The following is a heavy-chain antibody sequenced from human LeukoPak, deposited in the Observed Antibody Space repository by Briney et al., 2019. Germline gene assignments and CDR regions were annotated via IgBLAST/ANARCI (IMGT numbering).Heavy chain of an antibody. CDR1: GGSISSYY. CDR2: IYYSGST. Sequence: SETLSLTCTVSGGSISSYYWSLIRQPPGKGLEWIGYIYYSGSTNYNPSLKSRVTISVDTSKNQFSLKLSSVTAADTAVYYCARQSLDYGDYSFDYWGQGTLVTVSS. V-gene: IGHV4-59*08. D-gene: IGHD4-17*01. J-gene: IGHJ4*02. CDR3: ARQSLDYGDYSFDY.